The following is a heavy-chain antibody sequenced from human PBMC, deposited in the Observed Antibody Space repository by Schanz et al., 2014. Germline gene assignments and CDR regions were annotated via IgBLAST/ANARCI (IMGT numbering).Heavy chain of an antibody. J-gene: IGHJ5*02. CDR2: INPNTGGT. CDR1: GYTFTAYF. V-gene: IGHV1-2*06. CDR3: AREKGHGYSGLS. D-gene: IGHD5-12*01. Sequence: QVLLVQSGAEVKQPGASVKVSCKASGYTFTAYFIHWVRQAPGQGLEWMGRINPNTGGTNCAQKFQGRVTMTRDTSITTAYMDLSGLTSDGTAVYYCAREKGHGYSGLSWGQGTLLAVSS.